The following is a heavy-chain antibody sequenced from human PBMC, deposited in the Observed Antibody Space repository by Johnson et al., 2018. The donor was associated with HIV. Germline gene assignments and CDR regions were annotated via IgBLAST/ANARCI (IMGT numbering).Heavy chain of an antibody. J-gene: IGHJ3*02. D-gene: IGHD6-19*01. Sequence: VQLVESGGGVVRPGGSLRLSCAAPGFTFDDYGMSWVRQAPGKGLEWVSGINWNGGSTGYADSVKGRFTISRDNAKNSLYLQVNSLRAEDTALYYCARDGVYSSPWDAFDIGGQGTRVTVSS. CDR3: ARDGVYSSPWDAFDI. V-gene: IGHV3-20*04. CDR2: INWNGGST. CDR1: GFTFDDYG.